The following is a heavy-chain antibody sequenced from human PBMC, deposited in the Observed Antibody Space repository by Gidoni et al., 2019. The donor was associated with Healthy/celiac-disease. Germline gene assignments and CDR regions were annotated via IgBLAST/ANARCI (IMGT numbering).Heavy chain of an antibody. J-gene: IGHJ4*02. CDR3: ARAGQRPSYYDISPY. D-gene: IGHD3-9*01. Sequence: QVQLVESGGGVVQTGRSLRLACAASGFTFSSYGMNWVRQAPGKGLEWVAVMWYAGSNKSYAYSVKGRVTISRDNSNNTLYRQMNSLRAEDTALYYCARAGQRPSYYDISPYWGQGTLVTVSS. CDR2: MWYAGSNK. CDR1: GFTFSSYG. V-gene: IGHV3-33*01.